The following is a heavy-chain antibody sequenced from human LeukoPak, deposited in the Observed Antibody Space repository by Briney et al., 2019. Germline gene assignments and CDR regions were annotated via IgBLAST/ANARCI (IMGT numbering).Heavy chain of an antibody. V-gene: IGHV4-38-2*01. CDR3: ARQGWIQLWLRGYYYYYMDV. CDR1: GYSISSGYY. Sequence: SATLSLTCAVSGYSISSGYYWGWIRPPPGKGLEWIGSIYHSGSTYYNPSLKSRVTISVDTSKNQFSLKLSSVTAADTAVYYCARQGWIQLWLRGYYYYYMDVWGKGTTVTVSS. CDR2: IYHSGST. D-gene: IGHD5-18*01. J-gene: IGHJ6*03.